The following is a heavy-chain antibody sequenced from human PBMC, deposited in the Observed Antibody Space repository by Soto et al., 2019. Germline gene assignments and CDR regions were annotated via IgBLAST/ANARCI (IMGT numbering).Heavy chain of an antibody. V-gene: IGHV4-34*01. J-gene: IGHJ4*02. CDR3: ARGREGFYGSGSYYY. D-gene: IGHD3-10*01. CDR2: INHSGST. Sequence: SETLSLTCAVYGGSFSGYYWSWIRQPPGKGLEWIGEINHSGSTNYNPSLKSRVTISVDTSKNQFSLKLSSVTAADTAVYYCARGREGFYGSGSYYYWGQGTLVTVSS. CDR1: GGSFSGYY.